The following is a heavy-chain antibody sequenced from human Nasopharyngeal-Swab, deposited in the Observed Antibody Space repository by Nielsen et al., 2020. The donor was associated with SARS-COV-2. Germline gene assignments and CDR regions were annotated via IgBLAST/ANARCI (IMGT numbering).Heavy chain of an antibody. CDR1: GGSLSSSSYY. D-gene: IGHD2-2*01. CDR2: IYYSGST. J-gene: IGHJ4*02. CDR3: APEVVVPAAIPFFDDGNYFDY. Sequence: SETLSLTCTVSGGSLSSSSYYWGWVRQPPGKGLEWVGSIYYSGSTYYNPSLKSRVTISIDTSKNQFSLKLSSVTAADTAVYYCAPEVVVPAAIPFFDDGNYFDYWGQGTLVTVSS. V-gene: IGHV4-39*01.